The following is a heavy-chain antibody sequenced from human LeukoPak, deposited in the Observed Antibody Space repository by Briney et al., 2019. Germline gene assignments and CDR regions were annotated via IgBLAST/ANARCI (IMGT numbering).Heavy chain of an antibody. J-gene: IGHJ4*02. Sequence: GGSLRLSCAASGFTFSSYSMNWVRQTPGKGLEWVSSISSSSTYIYYADSVRGRFTISRDNAKDSLYLQMNSLRAEDTAVYYCARGSIVGATPTWYRKVAENDYWGQGTLVTVSS. CDR1: GFTFSSYS. D-gene: IGHD1-26*01. CDR2: ISSSSTYI. CDR3: ARGSIVGATPTWYRKVAENDY. V-gene: IGHV3-21*01.